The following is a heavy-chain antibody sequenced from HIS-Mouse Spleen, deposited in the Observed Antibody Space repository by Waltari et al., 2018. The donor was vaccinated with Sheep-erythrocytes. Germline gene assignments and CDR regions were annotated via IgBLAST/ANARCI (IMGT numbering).Heavy chain of an antibody. CDR3: ARALIITTVRGVTSNWFDP. CDR1: GGSISSGGYY. V-gene: IGHV4-31*03. D-gene: IGHD3-10*01. Sequence: QVQLQESGPGLVKPSQTLSLTCTVSGGSISSGGYYWSWIRQHPGKGLEWIGYIYYSGSTYYNPSLKSRVTISVDTSKNQFSLKLSSVTAADTAVYYCARALIITTVRGVTSNWFDPWGQGTLVTVSS. J-gene: IGHJ5*02. CDR2: IYYSGST.